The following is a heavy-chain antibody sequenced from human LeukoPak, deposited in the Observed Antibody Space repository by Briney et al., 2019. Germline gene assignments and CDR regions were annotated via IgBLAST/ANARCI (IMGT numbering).Heavy chain of an antibody. Sequence: GGSLRLSCAASGFTFSSYWMSWVRQAPGKGLEWVANIKQDGGEKYYVGSVKGRFTVSRDNAKNSLYLQMNSLRAEDTAVYYCAKDRRRIAAAGSDYWGQGTLVTVSS. D-gene: IGHD6-13*01. CDR2: IKQDGGEK. CDR3: AKDRRRIAAAGSDY. V-gene: IGHV3-7*01. CDR1: GFTFSSYW. J-gene: IGHJ4*02.